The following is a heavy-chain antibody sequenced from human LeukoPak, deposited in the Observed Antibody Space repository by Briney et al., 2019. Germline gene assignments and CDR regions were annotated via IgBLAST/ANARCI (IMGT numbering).Heavy chain of an antibody. CDR1: GYTFNSYG. Sequence: ASVKVSCKASGYTFNSYGISWVRQAPGQGLEWMGWISAYNGNTNYAQKLQGRVTMTTDTSTSTAYMELRSLRSDDTAVYYCARDSSLNIAAAGTFDYWGQGTLVTVSS. J-gene: IGHJ4*02. D-gene: IGHD6-13*01. V-gene: IGHV1-18*01. CDR2: ISAYNGNT. CDR3: ARDSSLNIAAAGTFDY.